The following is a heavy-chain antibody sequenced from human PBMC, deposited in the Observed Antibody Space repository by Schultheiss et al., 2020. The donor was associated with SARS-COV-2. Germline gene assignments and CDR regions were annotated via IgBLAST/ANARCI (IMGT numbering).Heavy chain of an antibody. V-gene: IGHV3-49*03. CDR1: GFTFGDYA. Sequence: GESLKISCTASGFTFGDYAMSWFRQAPGKGLEWVGFIRSKAYGGTTEYAASVKGRFTISRDDSKSIAYLQMNSLKTEDTAVYYCTRAGPWFGERSDPWGQGTLVTVSS. D-gene: IGHD3-10*01. CDR2: IRSKAYGGTT. CDR3: TRAGPWFGERSDP. J-gene: IGHJ5*02.